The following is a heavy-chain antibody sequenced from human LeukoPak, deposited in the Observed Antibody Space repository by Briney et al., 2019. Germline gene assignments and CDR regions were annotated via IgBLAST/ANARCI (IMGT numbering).Heavy chain of an antibody. CDR1: GFTFSSYFW. D-gene: IGHD4-23*01. J-gene: IGHJ4*02. Sequence: GGSLRLSCAASGFTFSSYFWMRWVRQAPGKGLVWVSRIKSDGSSSTYADSVKGRFTISRDNAKNSLYLQMNTLRAEDTAVYYCVRDLDLGGYSSFEYWGQGTLVTVSS. V-gene: IGHV3-74*01. CDR2: IKSDGSSS. CDR3: VRDLDLGGYSSFEY.